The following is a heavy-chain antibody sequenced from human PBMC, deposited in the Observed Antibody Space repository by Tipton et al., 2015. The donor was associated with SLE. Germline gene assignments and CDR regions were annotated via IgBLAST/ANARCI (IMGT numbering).Heavy chain of an antibody. CDR3: AREDCSGGSCYPFDS. V-gene: IGHV4-59*11. CDR2: IYYTTT. CDR1: GGSISSHY. D-gene: IGHD2-15*01. J-gene: IGHJ4*02. Sequence: TLSLTCSVSGGSISSHYWSWIRQPPGKGLEWIGYIYYTTTNYNPSLKSRVTISVDTSKNQFSLKLNSVTAADTAVYYCAREDCSGGSCYPFDSWGQGTLVTVSS.